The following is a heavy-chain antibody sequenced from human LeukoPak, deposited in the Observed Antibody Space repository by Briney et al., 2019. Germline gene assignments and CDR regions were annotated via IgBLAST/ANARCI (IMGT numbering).Heavy chain of an antibody. D-gene: IGHD3-10*01. CDR3: ARPYYYGSGSYLHFDY. CDR1: GFTSSSYS. J-gene: IGHJ4*02. V-gene: IGHV3-48*01. CDR2: ISSSSTI. Sequence: PGGSLRLSCAASGFTSSSYSMNWVRQAPGKGLEWVSYISSSSTIYYADSVKGRFTISRDDAKNSLYLQMNSLRAEDTAVYYCARPYYYGSGSYLHFDYWGQGTLVTVSS.